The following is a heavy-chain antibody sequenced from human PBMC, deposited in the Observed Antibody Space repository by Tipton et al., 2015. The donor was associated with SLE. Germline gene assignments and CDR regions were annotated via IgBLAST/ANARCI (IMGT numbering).Heavy chain of an antibody. V-gene: IGHV4-59*08. CDR1: GVSITNSY. J-gene: IGHJ6*03. Sequence: TLSLTCSVSGVSITNSYWSWIRQPPGKGLEWIGYIYYSSYTNYNPSLKSRVTTSFDTSKNQFSLKLSSVTAADTAVYYCARQKLSDYYYYYMDVWGKGVTVTVSS. D-gene: IGHD1-1*01. CDR3: ARQKLSDYYYYYMDV. CDR2: IYYSSYT.